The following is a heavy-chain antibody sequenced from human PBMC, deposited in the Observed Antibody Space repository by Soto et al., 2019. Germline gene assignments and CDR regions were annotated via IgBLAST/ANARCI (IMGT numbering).Heavy chain of an antibody. D-gene: IGHD6-13*01. V-gene: IGHV2-5*02. Sequence: SGPTLVNPTQTLTLTCTFSGFSLSTSGVGVGWIRQPPGKALEWLALIYWDDDKSYSPSLKSRLTITKDTSKNQVVLTMTNMDPVDTATYYCTHRRRSWYTVDYWGQGTLVTVSS. CDR1: GFSLSTSGVG. J-gene: IGHJ4*02. CDR2: IYWDDDK. CDR3: THRRRSWYTVDY.